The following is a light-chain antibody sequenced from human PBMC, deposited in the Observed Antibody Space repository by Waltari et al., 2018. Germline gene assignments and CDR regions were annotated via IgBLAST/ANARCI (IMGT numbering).Light chain of an antibody. Sequence: DIQMTQSPSTLSASVGDRVTITCRASQSISDWLAWYQQKPGKAPKLLIYDASSLESGVPSRFSGSGSGTEFTLTISSLQPDDFATYYCQQYKSYKTFGQGTRVEIK. CDR2: DAS. V-gene: IGKV1-5*01. J-gene: IGKJ1*01. CDR1: QSISDW. CDR3: QQYKSYKT.